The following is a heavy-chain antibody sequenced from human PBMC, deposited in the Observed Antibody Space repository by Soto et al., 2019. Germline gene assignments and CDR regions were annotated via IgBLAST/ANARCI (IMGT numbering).Heavy chain of an antibody. CDR1: GGSISSGGYS. D-gene: IGHD6-13*01. V-gene: IGHV4-30-2*02. CDR2: IYHSGST. Sequence: PSETLSLTCAVSGGSISSGGYSWSWIRQPPGKGLEWIGYIYHSGSTYYNPSLKSRVTASVDRSKNQFSLKLSSVTAADTAVYYCASSPYSSSLSFDYWGQGTLVTVSS. CDR3: ASSPYSSSLSFDY. J-gene: IGHJ4*02.